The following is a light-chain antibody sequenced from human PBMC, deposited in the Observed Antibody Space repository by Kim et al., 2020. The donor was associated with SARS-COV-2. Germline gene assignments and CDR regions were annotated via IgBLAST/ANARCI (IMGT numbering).Light chain of an antibody. Sequence: YPGERATLACRASQSVSSNYLAWYQQKPGQAPRLLIYGASSRATGIPDRFSGSGSGTDFTLTITRLEPEDFAVYYCQQYSSSPATFGQGTKVDIK. V-gene: IGKV3-20*01. CDR2: GAS. CDR1: QSVSSNY. J-gene: IGKJ1*01. CDR3: QQYSSSPAT.